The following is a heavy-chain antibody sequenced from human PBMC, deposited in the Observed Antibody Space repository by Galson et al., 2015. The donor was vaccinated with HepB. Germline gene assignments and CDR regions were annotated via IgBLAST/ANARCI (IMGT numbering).Heavy chain of an antibody. J-gene: IGHJ4*02. V-gene: IGHV4-59*01. CDR1: GGSISSYY. Sequence: SETLSLTCTVSGGSISSYYWSWIRQPPGKGLEWIGYIYYSGSTNYNPSLKSRVTISVDTSKNQFSLKLSSVTAADTAVYYCARYHPFTMVRGDVWYFDYWGQGTLVTVSS. D-gene: IGHD3-10*01. CDR2: IYYSGST. CDR3: ARYHPFTMVRGDVWYFDY.